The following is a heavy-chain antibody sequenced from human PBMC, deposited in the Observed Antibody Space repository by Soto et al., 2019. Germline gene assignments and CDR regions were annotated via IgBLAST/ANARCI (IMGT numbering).Heavy chain of an antibody. V-gene: IGHV1-18*01. CDR2: ISPYSGNT. CDR3: EMVDNVCTPSALDD. J-gene: IGHJ6*02. Sequence: QVQLVQSGDEVRKPGSSVKVSCKASGYTFANYGIAWVRQAPGQGLEWMGWISPYSGNTHYASKVQGRLTMTTNTATSKGSREIGSLTSDDKAVYYGEMVDNVCTPSALDDWGQGTTVTVSS. D-gene: IGHD2-2*03. CDR1: GYTFANYG.